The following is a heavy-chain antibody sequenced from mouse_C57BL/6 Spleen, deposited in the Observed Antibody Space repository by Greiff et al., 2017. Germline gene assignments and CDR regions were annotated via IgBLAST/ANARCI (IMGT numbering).Heavy chain of an antibody. CDR2: IDPETGGT. CDR1: GYTFTDYE. Sequence: VKLMESGAELVRPGASVTLSCKASGYTFTDYEMHWVKQTPVHGLEWIGAIDPETGGTAYNQKFKGKAILTADKSSSTAYMELRSLTSEDSAVYYCTRSRGDYAPMDNGGQGASVTVSS. V-gene: IGHV1-15*01. D-gene: IGHD2-4*01. J-gene: IGHJ4*01. CDR3: TRSRGDYAPMDN.